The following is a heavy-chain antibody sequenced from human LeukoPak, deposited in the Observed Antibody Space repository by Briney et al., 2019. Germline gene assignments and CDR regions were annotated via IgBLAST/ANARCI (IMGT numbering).Heavy chain of an antibody. D-gene: IGHD2-21*01. V-gene: IGHV1-46*01. Sequence: ASVKVSCKASGYTFTSYYMHWVRQAPGQGLEWMGIINPSGGNTSYAQKSQGRVTMTRDTSTSTVYMELSSLRSEDTAVYYCARESIYYYYGMDVWGQGTTVTVSS. J-gene: IGHJ6*02. CDR1: GYTFTSYY. CDR2: INPSGGNT. CDR3: ARESIYYYYGMDV.